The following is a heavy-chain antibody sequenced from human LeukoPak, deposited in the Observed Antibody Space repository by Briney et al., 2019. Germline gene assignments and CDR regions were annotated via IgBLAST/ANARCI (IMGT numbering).Heavy chain of an antibody. CDR1: GFTFSTYA. CDR3: AKDKGAVTGTFDY. D-gene: IGHD1-14*01. J-gene: IGHJ4*02. CDR2: LTGGGGGT. V-gene: IGHV3-23*01. Sequence: PGGSLRLSCAASGFTFSTYAMSWGRRAPGKGLEWVSGLTGGGGGTSYADSVKGRFTISRDNSKNTLYLQMNSLRAEDTAVYYCAKDKGAVTGTFDYWGQGTLVTVSS.